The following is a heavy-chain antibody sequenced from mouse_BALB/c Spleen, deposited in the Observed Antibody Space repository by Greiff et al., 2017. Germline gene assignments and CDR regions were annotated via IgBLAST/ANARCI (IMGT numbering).Heavy chain of an antibody. CDR2: IDPSDSYT. V-gene: IGHV1-69*02. Sequence: QVQLQQPGAELVKPGASVKLSCKASGYTFTSYWMHWVKQRPGQGLEWIGEIDPSDSYTNYNQKFKGKATLTVDKSSSTAYMQLSSLTSEDSAVYYCARGGYGSSYAMDYWGQGTSVTVSS. D-gene: IGHD1-1*01. J-gene: IGHJ4*01. CDR3: ARGGYGSSYAMDY. CDR1: GYTFTSYW.